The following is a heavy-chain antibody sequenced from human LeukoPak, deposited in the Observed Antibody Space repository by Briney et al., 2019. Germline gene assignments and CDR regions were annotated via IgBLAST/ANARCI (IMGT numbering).Heavy chain of an antibody. D-gene: IGHD3-9*01. J-gene: IGHJ6*02. CDR3: ARGRIRYFVAAPDV. CDR2: MNPNSGNT. V-gene: IGHV1-8*01. CDR1: GYTFTSYD. Sequence: GASVKVSCKASGYTFTSYDINRVRQATGQGLEWMGWMNPNSGNTGYAQKFQGRVTMTRNTSISTAYMELSSLRSEDTAVYYCARGRIRYFVAAPDVWGQGTTVTVSS.